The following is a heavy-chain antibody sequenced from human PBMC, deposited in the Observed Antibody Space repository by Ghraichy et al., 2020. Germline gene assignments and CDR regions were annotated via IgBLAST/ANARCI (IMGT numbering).Heavy chain of an antibody. CDR2: IGGSDGRT. V-gene: IGHV3-23*01. CDR1: GFTLSSYG. Sequence: GESLNISCAASGFTLSSYGMSWVRQAPGKGLEWVSGIGGSDGRTNYADSVEGRFTISGDNSKNTLYLQMNSLRAEDTAVYYCARTKGGHGGPSNGMDVWGQGTTVTVSS. D-gene: IGHD4-23*01. J-gene: IGHJ6*02. CDR3: ARTKGGHGGPSNGMDV.